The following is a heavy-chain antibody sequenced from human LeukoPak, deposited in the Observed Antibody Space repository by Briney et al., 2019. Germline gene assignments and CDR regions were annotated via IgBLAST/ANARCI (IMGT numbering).Heavy chain of an antibody. D-gene: IGHD3-16*01. CDR3: ARDAGFVAFDI. V-gene: IGHV3-21*01. CDR2: ISSSSTYI. J-gene: IGHJ3*02. Sequence: GGSLRLSCAASGFTFSTYTMNWVRQVPGRGLEWVSSISSSSTYIYYADSVKGRFTISRDSAKSSVNLQMDSLRAEDTAVYYCARDAGFVAFDIWGQGTMVSVSS. CDR1: GFTFSTYT.